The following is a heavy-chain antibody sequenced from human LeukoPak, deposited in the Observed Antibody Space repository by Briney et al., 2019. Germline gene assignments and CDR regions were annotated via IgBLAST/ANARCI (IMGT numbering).Heavy chain of an antibody. J-gene: IGHJ5*02. V-gene: IGHV1-8*03. CDR1: GGTFSSYA. Sequence: ASVKVSCKAFGGTFSSYAISWVRQATGQGLEWMGWMNPNSGNTGYAQKFQGRVTITRNTSISTAYMELSSLRSEDTAVYYCARRRGYSGYDYRRNWFDPWGQGTLVTVSS. D-gene: IGHD5-12*01. CDR3: ARRRGYSGYDYRRNWFDP. CDR2: MNPNSGNT.